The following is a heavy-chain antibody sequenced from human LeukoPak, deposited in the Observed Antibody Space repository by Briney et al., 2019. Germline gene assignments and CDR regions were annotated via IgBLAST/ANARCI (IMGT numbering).Heavy chain of an antibody. CDR2: INPNSGGT. CDR3: ARGGAARHFSWFDP. Sequence: ASVKVSCKASGYTFTGYYMHWVRQAPGQGLEWMGWINPNSGGTNYAQKFQGRVTMTRDTSTSTAYMELSRLRSDDTAVYYCARGGAARHFSWFDPWGQGTLVTVSS. V-gene: IGHV1-2*02. D-gene: IGHD6-6*01. CDR1: GYTFTGYY. J-gene: IGHJ5*02.